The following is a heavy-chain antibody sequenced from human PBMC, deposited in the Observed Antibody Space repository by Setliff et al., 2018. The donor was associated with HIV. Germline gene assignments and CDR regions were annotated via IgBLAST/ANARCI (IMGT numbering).Heavy chain of an antibody. D-gene: IGHD2-21*01. CDR2: INSYNGNT. J-gene: IGHJ4*02. CDR1: GYTFTTYG. V-gene: IGHV1-18*04. Sequence: ASVKVSCKASGYTFTTYGVNWVRQAPGQGLEWMGWINSYNGNTKFAQKFQGRVTTTYLQINGLRTEDTAVYYCARVTYDSHYKFAGLDSWGQGTLVTVSS. CDR3: YKFAGLDS.